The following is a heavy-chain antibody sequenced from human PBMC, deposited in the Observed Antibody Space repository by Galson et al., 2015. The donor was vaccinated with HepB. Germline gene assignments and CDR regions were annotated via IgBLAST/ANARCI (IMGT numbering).Heavy chain of an antibody. CDR3: AKDHVGTVVTNYYYYGMDV. J-gene: IGHJ6*02. Sequence: SLRLSCAASGFTFSSYGMHWVRQAPGKGLEWVAVISYDGSNKYYADSVKGRFTISRDNSKNTLYLQMNSLRAEDTAVYYCAKDHVGTVVTNYYYYGMDVWGQGTTVTVSS. D-gene: IGHD4-23*01. V-gene: IGHV3-30*18. CDR1: GFTFSSYG. CDR2: ISYDGSNK.